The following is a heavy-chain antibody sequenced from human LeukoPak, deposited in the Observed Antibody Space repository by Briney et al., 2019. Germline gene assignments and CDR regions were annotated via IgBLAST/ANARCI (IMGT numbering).Heavy chain of an antibody. CDR2: IRSKGAGGAT. V-gene: IGHV3-49*04. Sequence: PGGSLRLSCTASGFTFGDYAVTWVRQAPGKGLEWIGFIRSKGAGGATDYAASVKGRFTISRDDSKSIAYLQMNSLKTEDTAVYYCTGNDMPLYYMDVWGKGTTVTISS. CDR3: TGNDMPLYYMDV. D-gene: IGHD1-1*01. J-gene: IGHJ6*03. CDR1: GFTFGDYA.